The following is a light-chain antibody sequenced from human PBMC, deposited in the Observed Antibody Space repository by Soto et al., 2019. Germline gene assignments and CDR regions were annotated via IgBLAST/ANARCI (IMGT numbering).Light chain of an antibody. V-gene: IGLV2-14*01. Sequence: QSALTQPASVSGSPGQSITISCTGTSSDVGGYNYVSWYQQHPGKAPKLMIYEVNKRSSGVSDRFFGSKSGNTASLTISGLQAEDEADYDCSSYTSSSASYVFGTGTKVTVL. J-gene: IGLJ1*01. CDR3: SSYTSSSASYV. CDR1: SSDVGGYNY. CDR2: EVN.